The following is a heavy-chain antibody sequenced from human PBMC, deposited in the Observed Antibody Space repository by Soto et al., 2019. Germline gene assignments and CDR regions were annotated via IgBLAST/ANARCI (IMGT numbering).Heavy chain of an antibody. CDR3: AREGIVVVPAAIPYYYYYMDV. Sequence: GGSLRLSCAASGFTFSSYWMSWVRQAPGKGLEWVANIKQDGSEKYYVDSVKGRLTISRDNAKNSLYLKMNSLRAEDTAVYYCAREGIVVVPAAIPYYYYYMDVWGKGTTVTVSS. D-gene: IGHD2-2*01. CDR2: IKQDGSEK. V-gene: IGHV3-7*01. CDR1: GFTFSSYW. J-gene: IGHJ6*03.